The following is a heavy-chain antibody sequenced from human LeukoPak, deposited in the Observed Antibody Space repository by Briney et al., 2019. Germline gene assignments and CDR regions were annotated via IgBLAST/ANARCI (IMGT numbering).Heavy chain of an antibody. J-gene: IGHJ4*02. CDR1: XXXXSSYX. D-gene: IGHD6-19*01. CDR2: ISGSGGST. V-gene: IGHV3-23*01. Sequence: GGSLRLSCAASXXXXSSYXMSWVRQXXXXXXEWVSAISGSGGSTYYADSVKGRFTISRDNSKNTLYLQMNSLRAEDTAVYYCAKGGSSGWYGYWGQGTLVTVSS. CDR3: AKGGSSGWYGY.